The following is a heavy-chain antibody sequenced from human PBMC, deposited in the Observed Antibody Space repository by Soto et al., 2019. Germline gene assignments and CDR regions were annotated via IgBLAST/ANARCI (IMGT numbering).Heavy chain of an antibody. Sequence: QVHLVQSGAEVRKPGSSVKVSCKSSEGTFSSYGISWVRQAPGQGLEWMGGIIPMFDTPNYAQKFQGRVTITAAESTSTAYMELSSLRLEDTAVYYCAREPPRTGDYNWFDPWGQGTLVTVSS. V-gene: IGHV1-69*12. D-gene: IGHD7-27*01. CDR3: AREPPRTGDYNWFDP. J-gene: IGHJ5*02. CDR2: IIPMFDTP. CDR1: EGTFSSYG.